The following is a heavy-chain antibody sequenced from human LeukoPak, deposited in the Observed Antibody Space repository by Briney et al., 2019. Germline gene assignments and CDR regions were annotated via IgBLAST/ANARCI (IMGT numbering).Heavy chain of an antibody. D-gene: IGHD3-10*01. CDR2: ISAYNGNT. CDR1: GCTFTSYG. Sequence: ASVKVSCKASGCTFTSYGISWVRQAPGQGLEWMGWISAYNGNTNYAQKLQGRVTMTTDTSTSTAYMELRSLRSDDTAVYYCAGAPSKRRFGGWFDPWGQGTLVTVSS. J-gene: IGHJ5*02. CDR3: AGAPSKRRFGGWFDP. V-gene: IGHV1-18*01.